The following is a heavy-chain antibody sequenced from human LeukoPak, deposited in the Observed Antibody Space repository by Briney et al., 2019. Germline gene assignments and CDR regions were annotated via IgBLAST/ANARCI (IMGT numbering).Heavy chain of an antibody. Sequence: ASVKVSCKASGYTFTGYYMHWVRQASGQGLEWMGWINPNSGGANYAQKFQGRVTMTRDTSIGTAYMELSRLRSDDTAVYYCARATTTTIYSYYFDYWGQGTLVTVSS. J-gene: IGHJ4*02. CDR2: INPNSGGA. CDR1: GYTFTGYY. D-gene: IGHD5-24*01. V-gene: IGHV1-2*02. CDR3: ARATTTTIYSYYFDY.